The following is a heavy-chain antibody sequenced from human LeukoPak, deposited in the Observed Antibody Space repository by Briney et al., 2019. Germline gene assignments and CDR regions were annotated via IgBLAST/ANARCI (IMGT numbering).Heavy chain of an antibody. CDR2: IYYSGST. J-gene: IGHJ4*02. D-gene: IGHD3-3*01. CDR1: GGSISSSSYY. V-gene: IGHV4-39*01. CDR3: ARLEWLLSSYFDY. Sequence: SETLSLTCTVSGGSISSSSYYWGWIRQPPGKGLEWIGSIYYSGSTYYNPSLKSRVTISVDTSKNQFSLKLSSVTAADTAVYYCARLEWLLSSYFDYWGQGTLVTVSS.